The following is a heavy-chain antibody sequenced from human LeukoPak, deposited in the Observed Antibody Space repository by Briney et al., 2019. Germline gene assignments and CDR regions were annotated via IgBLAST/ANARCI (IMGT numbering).Heavy chain of an antibody. CDR3: ARADLVRGVYY. CDR2: IIPIFGTA. CDR1: GGTFSSYA. Sequence: GASVKVSCKASGGTFSSYAISWVRQAPGQGLEWMGGIIPIFGTANYAQKFQGRVTMTRDTSTSTVYMELSSLRSEDTAVYYCARADLVRGVYYWGQGTLVTVSS. J-gene: IGHJ4*02. D-gene: IGHD3-10*01. V-gene: IGHV1-69*05.